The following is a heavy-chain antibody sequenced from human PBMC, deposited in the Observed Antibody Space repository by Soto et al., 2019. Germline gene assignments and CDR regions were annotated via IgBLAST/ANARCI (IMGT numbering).Heavy chain of an antibody. CDR1: GYTFTSYA. J-gene: IGHJ4*02. CDR2: INAGNGNT. V-gene: IGHV1-3*05. Sequence: QAQLVQSGAEEKKPGASVKVSCKASGYTFTSYAIHWVRQAPGQRLEWMGWINAGNGNTKYSQKLQGRVTITRDTSASTAYMELSSLRSEDTAVYYCASWAAGFDYWGQGTLVTVSS. D-gene: IGHD6-13*01. CDR3: ASWAAGFDY.